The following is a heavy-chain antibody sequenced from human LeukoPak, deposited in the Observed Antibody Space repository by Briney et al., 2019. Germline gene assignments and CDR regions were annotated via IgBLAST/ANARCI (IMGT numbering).Heavy chain of an antibody. V-gene: IGHV4-4*07. Sequence: SETLSLTCTVSGGSISSYYWSWIRQPAGKGLEWIGRIYTSGSTNYNPSLKSRVTMSVDTSKNQFSLKLSSVTAADTAVYYCARGRYCSGGSCYSGVWFDPWGQGTLVTVSS. CDR2: IYTSGST. D-gene: IGHD2-15*01. CDR1: GGSISSYY. J-gene: IGHJ5*02. CDR3: ARGRYCSGGSCYSGVWFDP.